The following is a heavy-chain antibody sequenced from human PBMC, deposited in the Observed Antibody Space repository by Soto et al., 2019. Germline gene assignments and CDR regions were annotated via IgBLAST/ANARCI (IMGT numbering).Heavy chain of an antibody. Sequence: TLSLTCTVSGGSISSGGYYWSWIRQHPGKGLEWIGYIYYSGSTYYNPSLKSRVTISVDTSKNQFSLKLSSVTAADTAVYYCARDKRGAFDIWGQGTMVTVSS. V-gene: IGHV4-31*03. CDR3: ARDKRGAFDI. CDR2: IYYSGST. J-gene: IGHJ3*02. CDR1: GGSISSGGYY.